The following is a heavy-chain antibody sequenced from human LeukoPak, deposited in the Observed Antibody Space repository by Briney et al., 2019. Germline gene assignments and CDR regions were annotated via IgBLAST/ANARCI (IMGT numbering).Heavy chain of an antibody. CDR1: GYTFTGYY. CDR2: INPNSGNT. Sequence: GASVKVSCKASGYTFTGYYMHWVRQAPGQGLEWMGWINPNSGNTGYAQKFQGRVTITRNTSISTAYMELSSLRSEDTAVYYCARLGVYGDLGYWGQGTLVTVSS. J-gene: IGHJ4*02. D-gene: IGHD4-17*01. CDR3: ARLGVYGDLGY. V-gene: IGHV1-8*03.